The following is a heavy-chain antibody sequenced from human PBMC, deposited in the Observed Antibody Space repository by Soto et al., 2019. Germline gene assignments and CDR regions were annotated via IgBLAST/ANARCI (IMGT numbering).Heavy chain of an antibody. CDR2: IYPGDSDT. J-gene: IGHJ6*02. V-gene: IGHV5-51*01. Sequence: GESLKISCKGSGYSFTSYWIGWVRQMPGKGLEWMGIIYPGDSDTRYSPSFQGQVTISADKSISTAYLQWSSLKASATAMYYCARQMGEYCSGGSCYSPYYYYGMDVWGQGTTVTVSS. D-gene: IGHD2-15*01. CDR3: ARQMGEYCSGGSCYSPYYYYGMDV. CDR1: GYSFTSYW.